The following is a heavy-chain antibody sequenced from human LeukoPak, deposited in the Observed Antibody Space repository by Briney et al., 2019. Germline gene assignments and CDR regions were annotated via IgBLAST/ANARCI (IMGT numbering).Heavy chain of an antibody. Sequence: ASVKVSCKASAYTFTSYGFVWELQAPGQGLEWMGWISAYNGNTNYAQKLQGRVTMTTDTSTSTAYMELRSLRSDDTAVYYCATKHNYRNCGYSHYWGQGTLVTVSS. CDR1: AYTFTSYG. V-gene: IGHV1-18*01. CDR3: ATKHNYRNCGYSHY. CDR2: ISAYNGNT. J-gene: IGHJ4*02. D-gene: IGHD4-23*01.